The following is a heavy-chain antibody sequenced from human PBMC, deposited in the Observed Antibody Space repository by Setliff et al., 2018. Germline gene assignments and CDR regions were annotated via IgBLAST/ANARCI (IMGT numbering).Heavy chain of an antibody. CDR1: GGSFSGYY. CDR3: ARTDLRYQTDY. D-gene: IGHD2-2*01. CDR2: INHSGST. Sequence: PSETLSLTCAVYGGSFSGYYWSWIRQPPGKGLEWIGEINHSGSTNYNPSLKSRVTISVDTSKNQFSLKLSSVTAADTAVYYCARTDLRYQTDYWGQGTLVTVSS. J-gene: IGHJ4*02. V-gene: IGHV4-34*01.